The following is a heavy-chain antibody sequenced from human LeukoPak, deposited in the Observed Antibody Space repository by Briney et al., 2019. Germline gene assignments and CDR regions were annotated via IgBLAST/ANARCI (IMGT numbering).Heavy chain of an antibody. CDR1: GYTYNTYF. D-gene: IGHD2-21*02. V-gene: IGHV5-51*01. CDR3: ARRAYCGGDCTRAYYSYFAMDV. J-gene: IGHJ6*02. Sequence: PGESLKISCKGSGYTYNTYFSVWVRQMPGKGLEWMGIVYPGDSQTSYSPSFQGQVTISADKSITTAYLQWSSLKASDTAVYYCARRAYCGGDCTRAYYSYFAMDVWGQGTTVTVSS. CDR2: VYPGDSQT.